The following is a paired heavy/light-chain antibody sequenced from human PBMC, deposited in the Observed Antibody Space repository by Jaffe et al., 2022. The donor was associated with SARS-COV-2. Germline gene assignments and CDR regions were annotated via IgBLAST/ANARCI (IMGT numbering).Heavy chain of an antibody. V-gene: IGHV4-59*01. CDR3: ARVLNYGVRTSLFDF. J-gene: IGHJ4*02. Sequence: QVQLQESGPGLVKPSETLSLTCTVSGGSINNYYWSWIRQPPGKGLEWLGYIYYTGSPNYNPSLKNRVTISIDTSKNHFSLNLSSVTPADTAVYYCARVLNYGVRTSLFDFWGQGTLVTVSS. D-gene: IGHD2-8*01. CDR1: GGSINNYY. CDR2: IYYTGSP.
Light chain of an antibody. Sequence: QSVLTQPPSASGTPGQRVTISCSGSRSNIGKNTVNWYQHLPGTAPKLLIYSNDQRPSGVPDRFSGSKSGTSASLAISGLQSEDEADYFCAAWDDSLNGPNYVFGIGTKVTVL. CDR1: RSNIGKNT. V-gene: IGLV1-44*01. J-gene: IGLJ1*01. CDR2: SND. CDR3: AAWDDSLNGPNYV.